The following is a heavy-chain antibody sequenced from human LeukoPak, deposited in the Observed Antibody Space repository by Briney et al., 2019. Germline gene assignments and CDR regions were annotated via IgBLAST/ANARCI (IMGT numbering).Heavy chain of an antibody. J-gene: IGHJ6*04. CDR1: GFTFSSYW. CDR2: IKEDGSEK. Sequence: PGGSLRLSCAASGFTFSSYWMSWVRQAPGKGLEWVASIKEDGSEKYNLELLKGRFTISRDNAKNSLYLQMNTLRVEDTAVYYCARDRFGGMDVWGKGTTVTVSP. D-gene: IGHD3-10*01. CDR3: ARDRFGGMDV. V-gene: IGHV3-7*01.